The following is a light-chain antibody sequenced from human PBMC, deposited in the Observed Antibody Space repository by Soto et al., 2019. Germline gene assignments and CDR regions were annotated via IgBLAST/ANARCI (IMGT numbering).Light chain of an antibody. V-gene: IGKV3-20*01. CDR3: QQYGISPVYT. J-gene: IGKJ2*01. Sequence: EIVLTQSPGTLSLSPGERATLSCRASQSVRSNYLAWYQQKPGQAPRLLIYGASSRATGIPDRFSGSGSGTDFILTISRLEPEDFAVYYCQQYGISPVYTFGQGTKLEIK. CDR1: QSVRSNY. CDR2: GAS.